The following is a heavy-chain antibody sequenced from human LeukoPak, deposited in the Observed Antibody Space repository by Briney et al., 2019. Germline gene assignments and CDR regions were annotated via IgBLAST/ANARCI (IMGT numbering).Heavy chain of an antibody. CDR3: ARQVDS. J-gene: IGHJ5*01. CDR1: RGSISSGNYY. V-gene: IGHV4-61*02. Sequence: SETLSLTCTASRGSISSGNYYWSWIRLPAGKGLEWIGRISTSGSTDYNPSLKSRVTISVDTSKNQFSLKLSSVTAAGTAVYYCARQVDSWGQGTLVTVSS. CDR2: ISTSGST.